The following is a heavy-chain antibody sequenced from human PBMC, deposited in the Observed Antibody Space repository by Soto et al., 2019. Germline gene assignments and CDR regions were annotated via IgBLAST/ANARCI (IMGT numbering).Heavy chain of an antibody. CDR2: INPNSGNT. Sequence: ASVKVSCKASGYTFTSYDINWVRQATGQGLEWMGWINPNSGNTGYAQKFQGRVTMTRNTSISTAYMELSSLRSDDTAVYYCARAGNFWSGYLRPYFAYWGQGSLVTV. D-gene: IGHD3-3*01. CDR1: GYTFTSYD. J-gene: IGHJ4*02. CDR3: ARAGNFWSGYLRPYFAY. V-gene: IGHV1-8*01.